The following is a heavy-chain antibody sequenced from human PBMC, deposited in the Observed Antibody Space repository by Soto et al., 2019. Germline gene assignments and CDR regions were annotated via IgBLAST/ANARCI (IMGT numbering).Heavy chain of an antibody. D-gene: IGHD5-18*01. V-gene: IGHV1-18*01. Sequence: ASVKVSCKASGYTFTSYGISWVRQAPGQGLEWMGWISAYNGNTNYAQKLQGRVTMTTDTSTSTAYMELRSLRSDDTAVYYCARDLRAAMAYYYYYGMDVWGQGXTVTVYS. CDR2: ISAYNGNT. CDR3: ARDLRAAMAYYYYYGMDV. CDR1: GYTFTSYG. J-gene: IGHJ6*02.